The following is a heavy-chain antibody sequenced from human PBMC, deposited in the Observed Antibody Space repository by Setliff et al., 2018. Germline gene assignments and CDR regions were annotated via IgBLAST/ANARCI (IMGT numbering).Heavy chain of an antibody. CDR3: ARGYCSGGSCYSGYYYYMDV. J-gene: IGHJ6*03. CDR1: GGSFSNYA. Sequence: SVKVSCKASGGSFSNYAIIWVRQAPGQGPEWMGGIIPIYGSTNNAEKFQGRVTFSADESTSTAYMELSSLRSEDTAVYYCARGYCSGGSCYSGYYYYMDVWGKGTTVTVSS. D-gene: IGHD2-15*01. CDR2: IIPIYGST. V-gene: IGHV1-69*13.